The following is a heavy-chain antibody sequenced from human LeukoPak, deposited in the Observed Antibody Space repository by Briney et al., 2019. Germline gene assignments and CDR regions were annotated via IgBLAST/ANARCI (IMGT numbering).Heavy chain of an antibody. J-gene: IGHJ3*02. CDR1: GYSISSGYY. CDR2: IYYSGST. CDR3: ARDLGSGGSPGAFDI. Sequence: SETLSLTCTVSGYSISSGYYWGWIRQPPGKGLEWIGSIYYSGSTYYNPSLKSRCTISVDTSKNQFSLKLSSVTAADTAVYYCARDLGSGGSPGAFDIWGQGTMVTVSS. D-gene: IGHD2-15*01. V-gene: IGHV4-38-2*02.